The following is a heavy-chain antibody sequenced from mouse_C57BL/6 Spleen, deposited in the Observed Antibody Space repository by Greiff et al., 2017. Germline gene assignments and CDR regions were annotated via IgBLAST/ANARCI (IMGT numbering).Heavy chain of an antibody. J-gene: IGHJ4*01. CDR3: ARNWDAYAMDY. CDR2: INYDGSST. Sequence: EVKLVESEGGLVQPGSSMKLSCTASGFTFSDYYMAWVRQVPEKGLEWVANINYDGSSTYYLDSLKSRFIISRDNAKNILYLQMSSLKSEDTATYYCARNWDAYAMDYWGQGTSVTVSS. CDR1: GFTFSDYY. D-gene: IGHD4-1*01. V-gene: IGHV5-16*01.